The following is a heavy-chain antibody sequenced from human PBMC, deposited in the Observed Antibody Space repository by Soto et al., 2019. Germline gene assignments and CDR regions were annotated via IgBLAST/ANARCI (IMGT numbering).Heavy chain of an antibody. Sequence: QVQLVQSGAEVKKPGASVKVSCKASGYTFTSYGISWVRQAPGQGLEWMGWISAYNGNTNYAQKLQGRVTMTTDTTKSTAYMELRRLRYDDTAVYYCARDLRLAAAGTEGYYYYYGMDVWGQGTTVTVSS. CDR2: ISAYNGNT. J-gene: IGHJ6*02. D-gene: IGHD6-13*01. CDR1: GYTFTSYG. V-gene: IGHV1-18*01. CDR3: ARDLRLAAAGTEGYYYYYGMDV.